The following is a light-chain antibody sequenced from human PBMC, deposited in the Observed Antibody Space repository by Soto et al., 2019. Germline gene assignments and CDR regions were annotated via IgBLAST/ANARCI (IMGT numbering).Light chain of an antibody. Sequence: IVLTQSPGTLSLSPGERATLSCRASQSIRSNYVAWYQQKPGQGPRLLIYGASSRATGIPDRFSGSGSGTDFTLIISRLEPEDFAMYYCQQYGSSPRTFGQGTKVDIK. CDR1: QSIRSNY. CDR2: GAS. CDR3: QQYGSSPRT. V-gene: IGKV3-20*01. J-gene: IGKJ1*01.